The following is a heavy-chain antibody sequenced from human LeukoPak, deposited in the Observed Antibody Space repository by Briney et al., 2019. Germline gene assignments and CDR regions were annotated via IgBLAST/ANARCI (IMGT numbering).Heavy chain of an antibody. Sequence: SETLSLTCAVYGGSFSGYYWSWIRQPPGKGLEWIGEINHSGSTNYNPSLKSRVTISVDTSKNQFSLKLSSVTAADTAVYYCARGQSVVTAIRRSGYFDLWGRGTLVTVSS. J-gene: IGHJ2*01. V-gene: IGHV4-34*01. CDR3: ARGQSVVTAIRRSGYFDL. CDR1: GGSFSGYY. D-gene: IGHD2-21*02. CDR2: INHSGST.